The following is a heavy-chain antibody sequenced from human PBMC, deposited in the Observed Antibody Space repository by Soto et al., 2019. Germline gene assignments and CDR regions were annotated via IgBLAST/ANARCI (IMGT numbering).Heavy chain of an antibody. CDR2: IYISGNT. CDR1: GDSVSSYY. J-gene: IGHJ6*02. CDR3: ARGVLRYYHYGMDV. V-gene: IGHV4-59*02. Sequence: QVQLQESGPGLVKPSETLSLSCTVPGDSVSSYYWSWIRQLPGRGLEWIGYIYISGNTNYNPSLKSRVTISRDTSKNQFSLNLKSVTAADTAVYYCARGVLRYYHYGMDVWGQGTTVTVSS.